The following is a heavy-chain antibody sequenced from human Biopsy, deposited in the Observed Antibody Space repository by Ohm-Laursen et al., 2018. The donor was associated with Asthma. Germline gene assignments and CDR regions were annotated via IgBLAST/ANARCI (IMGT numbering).Heavy chain of an antibody. V-gene: IGHV4-30-4*01. CDR3: ARASVAASSNWFDP. CDR2: IHYSGST. CDR1: GASIKTADHY. Sequence: SETLSLTWPVSGASIKTADHYWSWLRQPPGKGLEWFGFIHYSGSTSYNPSLKGGVTISVDTSKNQFSLKLSSVTAADTAVYYCARASVAASSNWFDPWGQGTLVTVSS. D-gene: IGHD6-19*01. J-gene: IGHJ5*02.